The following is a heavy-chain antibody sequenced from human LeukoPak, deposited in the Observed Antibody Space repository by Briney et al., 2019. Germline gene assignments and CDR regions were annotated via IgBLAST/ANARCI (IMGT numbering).Heavy chain of an antibody. D-gene: IGHD6-19*01. CDR1: GFTFSSYE. CDR2: ISGSGSTI. CDR3: ATLWDPVAGTTQPLL. J-gene: IGHJ4*02. V-gene: IGHV3-48*03. Sequence: GGSLRLSCAASGFTFSSYEMNWVRQAPGEGLEWVSYISGSGSTIYYGDSLEGRFTISRDNANNSLYLQINSLRVEDTAVYYCATLWDPVAGTTQPLLWGQGTLVTVSS.